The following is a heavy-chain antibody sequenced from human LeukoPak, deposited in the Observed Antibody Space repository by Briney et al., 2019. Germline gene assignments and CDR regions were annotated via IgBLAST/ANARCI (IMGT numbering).Heavy chain of an antibody. J-gene: IGHJ6*03. D-gene: IGHD1-26*01. CDR1: GFTFSSYS. Sequence: SGGSLRLSCAASGFTFSSYSMNWVRQAPGKGLEWVSYISSSSSTIYYADSVKGRFTISRDNAKNSLYLQMNSLRAEDTAVYYCARDQRSGSYYYYYYMDVWGKGTTVTVSS. CDR3: ARDQRSGSYYYYYYMDV. V-gene: IGHV3-48*01. CDR2: ISSSSSTI.